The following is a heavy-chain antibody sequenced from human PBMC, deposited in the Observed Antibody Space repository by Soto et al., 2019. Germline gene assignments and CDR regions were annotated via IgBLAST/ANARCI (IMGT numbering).Heavy chain of an antibody. D-gene: IGHD6-13*01. CDR2: IWYDGSNK. Sequence: VQLVESGGGVVQPGRSLRLSCAASGFTFSSYGMHWVRQAPGKGLEWVAVIWYDGSNKYYADSVKGRFTISRDNSKNTLYLQMNSLRAEDTAVYYCARGSSSWWDDAFDIWGQGTMVTVSS. CDR1: GFTFSSYG. CDR3: ARGSSSWWDDAFDI. V-gene: IGHV3-33*01. J-gene: IGHJ3*02.